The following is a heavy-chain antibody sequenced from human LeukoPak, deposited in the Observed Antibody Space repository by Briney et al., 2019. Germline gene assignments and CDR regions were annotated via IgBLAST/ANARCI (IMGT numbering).Heavy chain of an antibody. D-gene: IGHD6-6*01. V-gene: IGHV3-7*05. CDR3: ARRTRQLVRGYYYYYGMDV. Sequence: PGGSLRLSCAASGFTFSSYWMSWVRQAPGKGLEWVANIKQDGSGKYYVDSVKGRFTISRDNAKNSLYLQMNSLRAEDTAVYYCARRTRQLVRGYYYYYGMDVWGQGTTVTVSS. CDR2: IKQDGSGK. J-gene: IGHJ6*02. CDR1: GFTFSSYW.